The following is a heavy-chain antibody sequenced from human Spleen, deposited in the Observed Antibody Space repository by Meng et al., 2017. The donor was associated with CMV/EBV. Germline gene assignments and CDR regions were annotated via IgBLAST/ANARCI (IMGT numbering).Heavy chain of an antibody. V-gene: IGHV1-18*01. Sequence: ASVKVSCKGSEYNFASYGITWVRQAPGQGLEWMGWINTYNGNTKYAQKFQDRVIMTTDRSTRTVFMELRSLRSDDTAVYYCARSITIFQIDYWGQGTLGTVSS. CDR2: INTYNGNT. CDR1: EYNFASYG. J-gene: IGHJ4*02. CDR3: ARSITIFQIDY. D-gene: IGHD3-9*01.